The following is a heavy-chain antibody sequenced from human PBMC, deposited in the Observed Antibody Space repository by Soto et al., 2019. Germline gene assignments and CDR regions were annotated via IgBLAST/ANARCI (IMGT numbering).Heavy chain of an antibody. CDR1: GFSLTTRGVG. V-gene: IGHV2-5*02. Sequence: QITLKESGPTLVKPTQTLTLTCTFSGFSLTTRGVGVGWIRQPPGKALECLALIYWDDDKRHSPSLQSRLSTXKXPXXNQVVLTMTNVDPVDTATYYCAHIPNYYQYDWFDPWGQGTLVSVSS. CDR3: AHIPNYYQYDWFDP. D-gene: IGHD3-16*01. J-gene: IGHJ5*02. CDR2: IYWDDDK.